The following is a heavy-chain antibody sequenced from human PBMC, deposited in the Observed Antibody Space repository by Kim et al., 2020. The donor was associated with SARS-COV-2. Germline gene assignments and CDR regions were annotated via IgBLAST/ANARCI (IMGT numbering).Heavy chain of an antibody. Sequence: GGSLRLSCAASGFTFSGSAMHWVRQASGKGLEWVGRIRSKANSYATAYAASVKGRFTISRDDSKNTAYLQMNSLKTEDTAVYYCTRLVGRDSSGYYYYYYYGMDVWGQGTTVTVSS. J-gene: IGHJ6*02. D-gene: IGHD3-22*01. CDR3: TRLVGRDSSGYYYYYYYGMDV. V-gene: IGHV3-73*01. CDR2: IRSKANSYAT. CDR1: GFTFSGSA.